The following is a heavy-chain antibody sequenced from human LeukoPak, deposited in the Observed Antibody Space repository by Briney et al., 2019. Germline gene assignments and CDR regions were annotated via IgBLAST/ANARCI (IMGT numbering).Heavy chain of an antibody. Sequence: GGSLRLSCAASGFTFRNLGMHWVRQAPGKGLEWVSYISSSGSTTYYADSVKGRFTISRDNSKNTLYLQMNSLRAEDTAVYYCASVDTAMAGGDYWGQGTLVTVSS. J-gene: IGHJ4*02. D-gene: IGHD5-18*01. CDR1: GFTFRNLG. CDR2: ISSSGSTT. CDR3: ASVDTAMAGGDY. V-gene: IGHV3-48*01.